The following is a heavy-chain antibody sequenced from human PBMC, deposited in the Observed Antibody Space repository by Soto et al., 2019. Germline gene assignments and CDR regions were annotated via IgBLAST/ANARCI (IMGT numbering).Heavy chain of an antibody. V-gene: IGHV3-23*01. Sequence: EVQLLESGGGLVQPGGSLRLSCAASGFTFSSYAMSWVRQAPGRGLEWVSAISGSGGSTYYADSVKGRFTISRDNSRNRLYRQMNSLRAEDTAVYYCAKDRRVCSSTSCYADPYYYYYGMDVWGQGTTVTVSS. D-gene: IGHD2-2*01. CDR2: ISGSGGST. CDR3: AKDRRVCSSTSCYADPYYYYYGMDV. CDR1: GFTFSSYA. J-gene: IGHJ6*02.